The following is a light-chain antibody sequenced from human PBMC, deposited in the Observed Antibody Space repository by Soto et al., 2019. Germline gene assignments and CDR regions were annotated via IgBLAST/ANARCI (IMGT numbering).Light chain of an antibody. CDR1: SSDVGAYNY. Sequence: QSVLTQPASVSGSPGQSITISCTGTSSDVGAYNYVSWCQQHPGKAPRLIIYDVSNRPSGVSNRFSGSKSGNTASLTISGLQAEDEADYYCSSYTTSTTGVFGGGTKLTVL. CDR2: DVS. V-gene: IGLV2-14*01. CDR3: SSYTTSTTGV. J-gene: IGLJ3*02.